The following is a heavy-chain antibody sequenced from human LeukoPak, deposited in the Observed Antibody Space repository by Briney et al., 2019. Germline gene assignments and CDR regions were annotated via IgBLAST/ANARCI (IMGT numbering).Heavy chain of an antibody. J-gene: IGHJ1*01. V-gene: IGHV3-21*01. CDR1: GFTFSSYS. CDR3: ARDLEWELLYFQH. Sequence: GGSLRLSCAASGFTFSSYSMNWVRQAPGKGLEWASSISSSSSYIYYADSVKGRFTISRDNAKNSLYLQMNSLRAEDTAVYYCARDLEWELLYFQHWGQGTLVTVSS. D-gene: IGHD1-26*01. CDR2: ISSSSSYI.